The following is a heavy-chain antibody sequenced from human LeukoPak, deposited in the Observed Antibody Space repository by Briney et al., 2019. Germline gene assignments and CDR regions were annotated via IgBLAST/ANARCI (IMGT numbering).Heavy chain of an antibody. J-gene: IGHJ5*02. V-gene: IGHV1-8*01. CDR1: GYTFTSYD. CDR3: ARARIAVAGTRLDP. D-gene: IGHD6-19*01. Sequence: ASVKVSCKASGYTFTSYDIDWLRQATGQGLEWMGWMNPNSGNTGYAQKFQGRVTMTRNTSISTAYMELSSLRSEDTAVYYCARARIAVAGTRLDPWGQGTLVTVCS. CDR2: MNPNSGNT.